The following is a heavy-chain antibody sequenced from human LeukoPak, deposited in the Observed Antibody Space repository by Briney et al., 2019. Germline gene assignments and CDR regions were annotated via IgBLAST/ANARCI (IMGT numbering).Heavy chain of an antibody. J-gene: IGHJ4*02. Sequence: PGGSLRLSCAASGFTFDDYAMHWVRQAPGKGLEWVSLISGDGGSTYYADSVKGRFTISRDNSKNSLYLQMNSLRTENTALYYCAKDLLGSGSREGDYWGQGTLVTVSS. CDR3: AKDLLGSGSREGDY. V-gene: IGHV3-43*02. D-gene: IGHD3-10*01. CDR2: ISGDGGST. CDR1: GFTFDDYA.